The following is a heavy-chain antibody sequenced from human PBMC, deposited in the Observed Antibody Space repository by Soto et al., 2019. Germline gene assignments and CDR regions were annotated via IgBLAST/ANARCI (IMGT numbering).Heavy chain of an antibody. CDR1: GFTVSSNY. D-gene: IGHD6-19*01. Sequence: EVQLVESGGGLIQRGGSLRLSCAASGFTVSSNYMSWVRQAPGKGLEWVANIKQDGSEKYYVDSVKGRFTISRDNAKNSLYLQMNSLRAEDTAVYYCARVKSSGSFDYWGQGTLVTVSS. J-gene: IGHJ4*02. CDR2: IKQDGSEK. CDR3: ARVKSSGSFDY. V-gene: IGHV3-7*03.